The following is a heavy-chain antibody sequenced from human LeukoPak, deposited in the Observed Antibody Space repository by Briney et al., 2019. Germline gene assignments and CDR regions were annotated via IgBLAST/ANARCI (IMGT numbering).Heavy chain of an antibody. Sequence: SQTLSLTCVISGDSVSSNSAAWNWIRQSPSRGLEWLGRTFYRSKWYNDYEVSVKSRITINPDTSKNQFSLQLNSVTPEDTAVYYCARDIGTQIPFDYWGQGTLVTVSS. CDR3: ARDIGTQIPFDY. CDR2: TFYRSKWYN. CDR1: GDSVSSNSAA. J-gene: IGHJ4*02. D-gene: IGHD1-26*01. V-gene: IGHV6-1*01.